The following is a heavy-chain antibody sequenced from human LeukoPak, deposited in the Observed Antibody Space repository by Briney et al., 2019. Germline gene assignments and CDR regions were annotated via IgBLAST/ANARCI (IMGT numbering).Heavy chain of an antibody. V-gene: IGHV3-23*01. CDR1: GFTFSSYA. CDR3: AKEGYYDSSGYYGDAFDI. CDR2: ISGSGGST. D-gene: IGHD3-22*01. Sequence: GGSLRLSCAASGFTFSSYAMSWVRQAPGKGLEWVSAISGSGGSTYYADSVKGRFTISRDNSKNTLYQQMNSLRAEDTAVYYCAKEGYYDSSGYYGDAFDIWGQGTMVTVSS. J-gene: IGHJ3*02.